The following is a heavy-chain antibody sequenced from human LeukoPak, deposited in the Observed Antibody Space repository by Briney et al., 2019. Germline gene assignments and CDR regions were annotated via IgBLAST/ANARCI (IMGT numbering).Heavy chain of an antibody. Sequence: ASVTVSCKASGYTFTGYYMHWVRQAPGQGLEWMGWINPNSGGTNYAQKFQGRVTMTRDTSISTAYMELSRLRSDDTAVYYCARGYYDFWSGAYYYYYYMDVWGKGTTVTVSS. CDR1: GYTFTGYY. J-gene: IGHJ6*03. V-gene: IGHV1-2*02. D-gene: IGHD3-3*01. CDR2: INPNSGGT. CDR3: ARGYYDFWSGAYYYYYYMDV.